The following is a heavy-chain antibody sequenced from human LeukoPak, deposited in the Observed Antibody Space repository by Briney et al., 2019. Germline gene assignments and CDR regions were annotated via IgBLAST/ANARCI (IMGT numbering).Heavy chain of an antibody. V-gene: IGHV5-51*01. CDR1: GYSFTSYW. Sequence: PGESLKISCKGSGYSFTSYWIGWVRQMPGKGLEWMGIIYPGDSDTRYSPSFQGQVTISADKSISTAYLQWSSLMASDTAMYYCARPHIAAAGKETYYFDYWGQGTLVTVSS. D-gene: IGHD6-13*01. J-gene: IGHJ4*02. CDR2: IYPGDSDT. CDR3: ARPHIAAAGKETYYFDY.